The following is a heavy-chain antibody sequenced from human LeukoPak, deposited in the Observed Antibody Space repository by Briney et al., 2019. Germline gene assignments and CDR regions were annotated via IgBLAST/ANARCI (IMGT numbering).Heavy chain of an antibody. CDR2: IYYSGST. V-gene: IGHV4-39*01. J-gene: IGHJ5*02. D-gene: IGHD3-10*01. CDR1: GGSISSSSYY. CDR3: ARQFERFGGDWFDP. Sequence: SETLSLTCTVSGGSISSSSYYWGWIRQPPGKGLEWIGTIYYSGSTYYNPSLKSRVTISVDTSKNQFSLKLSSVTAADTAVYYCARQFERFGGDWFDPWGQGTLVTVSS.